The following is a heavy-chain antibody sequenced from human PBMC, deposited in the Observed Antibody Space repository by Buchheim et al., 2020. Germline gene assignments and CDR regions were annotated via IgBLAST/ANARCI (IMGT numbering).Heavy chain of an antibody. CDR3: SLSGYQTN. V-gene: IGHV3-23*04. D-gene: IGHD3-22*01. CDR1: GFTFTSYA. CDR2: ISGSSGST. J-gene: IGHJ4*02. Sequence: EVQLVESGGGLVQPGGSLRLSCAASGFTFTSYAMGWVRQAPGKGLEWVSGISGSSGSTYYVDSVKGGFIISRDNSKNTLYLQMNSLRAEDTAVYYCSLSGYQTNWGQGTL.